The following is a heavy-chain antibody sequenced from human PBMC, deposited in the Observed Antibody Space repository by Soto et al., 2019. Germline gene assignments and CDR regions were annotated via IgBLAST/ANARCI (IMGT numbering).Heavy chain of an antibody. CDR1: GFSFSSFA. J-gene: IGHJ5*02. Sequence: EVQLLESGGTLVQPGESLRLSCAVSGFSFSSFAMKLVRQAPGEALELVSSIRGTAPSYADSVKGRCTISRDNSKNTVYRQMNTLRGEDTAVYYCEKCAVLVTRSGVRFNGFDTWGQGPLVIVSA. D-gene: IGHD2-21*02. CDR2: IRGTAP. V-gene: IGHV3-23*01. CDR3: EKCAVLVTRSGVRFNGFDT.